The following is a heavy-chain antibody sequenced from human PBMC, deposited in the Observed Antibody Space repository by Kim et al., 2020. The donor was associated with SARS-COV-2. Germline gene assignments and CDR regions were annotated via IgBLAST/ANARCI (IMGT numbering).Heavy chain of an antibody. V-gene: IGHV4-39*01. CDR2: IYYSGST. D-gene: IGHD3-10*01. CDR3: ARPGLWFGELYVPSNYYYGMDV. J-gene: IGHJ6*02. Sequence: SETLSLTCTVSGGSISSSSYYWGWIRQPPGKGLEWIGSIYYSGSTYYNPSLKSRVTISVDTSKNQFSLKLSSVTAADTAVYYCARPGLWFGELYVPSNYYYGMDVWGQGTTVTVSS. CDR1: GGSISSSSYY.